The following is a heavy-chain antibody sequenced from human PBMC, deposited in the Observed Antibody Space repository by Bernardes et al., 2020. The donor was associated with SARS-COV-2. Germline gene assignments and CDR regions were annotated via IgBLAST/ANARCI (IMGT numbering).Heavy chain of an antibody. V-gene: IGHV3-21*01. CDR3: AAEKGSYYPIDY. D-gene: IGHD1-26*01. CDR2: ISISSSYI. J-gene: IGHJ4*02. CDR1: GFTFSSDS. Sequence: WGSLRLSCAASGFTFSSDSMNWVRKGPGKGQEWVSSISISSSYIYYSDSVKGRFTISRDNAKNSLYLQMNSLRAEDTAVDYCAAEKGSYYPIDYWGQGTLVTVSS.